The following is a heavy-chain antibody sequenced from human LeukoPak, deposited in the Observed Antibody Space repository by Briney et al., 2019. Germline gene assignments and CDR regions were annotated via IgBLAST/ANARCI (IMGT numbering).Heavy chain of an antibody. CDR1: GFSFNNYA. CDR3: VRKALIYRGAFDY. V-gene: IGHV3-64*01. J-gene: IGHJ4*02. Sequence: PGGSLRLSCAGSGFSFNNYAMHWVRQAPGKGLEYVSAISTNGGTTYYANAVKGRFTISRDDSKNSLYLQMNSLDTEDTAVYYCVRKALIYRGAFDYWGQGTLVTVSS. CDR2: ISTNGGTT. D-gene: IGHD1-26*01.